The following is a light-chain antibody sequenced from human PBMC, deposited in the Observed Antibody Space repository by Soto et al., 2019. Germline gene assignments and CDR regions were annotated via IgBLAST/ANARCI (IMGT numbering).Light chain of an antibody. V-gene: IGLV2-18*01. CDR2: EVS. Sequence: QSVLTQPPSVSGSPGQSVTISCTGTSSDVGSYNRVPWYQQPPGTAPKLMIHEVSNRPSGVPDRFSGSKSGNTASLTISGLQAEDEADYYCSLYTSSRTYVFGTGTKVTVL. CDR1: SSDVGSYNR. CDR3: SLYTSSRTYV. J-gene: IGLJ1*01.